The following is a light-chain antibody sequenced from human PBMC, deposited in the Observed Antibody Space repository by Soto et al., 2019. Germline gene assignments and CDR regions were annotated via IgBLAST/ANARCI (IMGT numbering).Light chain of an antibody. CDR3: GSYAGSKNWGV. Sequence: QSVLTQPPSASGSPGQSVTISCTGTSSDIGGYSYVAWYQQHPGKAPKLIIYEVTKRPSGVPDRFSGSKSGNSASLTVFGLQAEDEAVYYCGSYAGSKNWGVFGGGTKLTGL. V-gene: IGLV2-8*01. CDR2: EVT. CDR1: SSDIGGYSY. J-gene: IGLJ3*02.